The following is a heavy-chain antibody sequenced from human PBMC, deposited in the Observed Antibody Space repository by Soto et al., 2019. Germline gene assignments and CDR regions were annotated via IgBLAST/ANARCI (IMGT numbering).Heavy chain of an antibody. CDR3: ARGYSSGRGWFDP. CDR2: IYHSGST. Sequence: SETLSHTCAVSGVSISSGGYSWSWIRQPPGKGLEWIGYIYHSGSTYYNPSLKSRVTISVDRSKNQFSLKLSSVTAADTAVYYCARGYSSGRGWFDPWGQGTLVTVSS. V-gene: IGHV4-30-2*01. CDR1: GVSISSGGYS. D-gene: IGHD6-19*01. J-gene: IGHJ5*02.